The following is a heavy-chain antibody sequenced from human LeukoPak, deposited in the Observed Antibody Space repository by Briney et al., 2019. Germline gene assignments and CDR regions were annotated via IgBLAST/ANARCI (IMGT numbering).Heavy chain of an antibody. D-gene: IGHD3-10*01. J-gene: IGHJ4*02. CDR2: ISRNGDGT. Sequence: SGGSLRLSCSASGFTFSTYAMHWVRQAPGKGLEYVSTISRNGDGTYYADSVKGRFTISRDNSKNTLSLQMNSLRAEDTAVYYCVFMVRGVKPSYDYWGQGTLVTVSS. V-gene: IGHV3-64D*06. CDR1: GFTFSTYA. CDR3: VFMVRGVKPSYDY.